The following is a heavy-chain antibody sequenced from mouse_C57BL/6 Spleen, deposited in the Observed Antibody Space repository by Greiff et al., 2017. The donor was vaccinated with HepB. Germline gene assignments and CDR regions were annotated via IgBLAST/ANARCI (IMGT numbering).Heavy chain of an antibody. D-gene: IGHD1-1*01. Sequence: VQGVESGAELVKPGASVKISCKASGYAFSSYWMNWVKQRPGKGLEWIGQIYPGDGDTNYNGKFKGKATLTADNSSSTAYMQLSSLTSEDSAVYFCARVAEDYYAMDYWGQGTSVTVSS. CDR2: IYPGDGDT. CDR1: GYAFSSYW. V-gene: IGHV1-80*01. J-gene: IGHJ4*01. CDR3: ARVAEDYYAMDY.